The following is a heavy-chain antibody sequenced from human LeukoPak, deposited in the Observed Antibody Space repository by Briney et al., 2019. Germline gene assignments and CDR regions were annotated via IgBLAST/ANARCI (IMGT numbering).Heavy chain of an antibody. V-gene: IGHV3-21*01. CDR3: ARLGYCNTGSCYSLDY. CDR1: GFTFSSYS. D-gene: IGHD2-15*01. Sequence: GGSLRLSCAASGFTFSSYSMNWVRQAPGKGLEWVSSISGSSTYIGYADSVKGRFTISRDNAKNSLFLQVNSLRAEDTTLYYCARLGYCNTGSCYSLDYWGQGTLVTVSS. J-gene: IGHJ4*02. CDR2: ISGSSTYI.